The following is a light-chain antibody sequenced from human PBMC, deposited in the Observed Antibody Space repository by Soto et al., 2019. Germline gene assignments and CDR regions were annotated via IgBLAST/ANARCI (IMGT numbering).Light chain of an antibody. CDR3: SSYTGSTSYV. CDR1: SSDVGGYNY. J-gene: IGLJ1*01. Sequence: QSVLTQSASVSGSPGQSITISCTGTSSDVGGYNYVSWYQQHPGKAPQLMIYDVTYRPSGVSNRFSGSKSGNTASLTISGLQAEDEADYYCSSYTGSTSYVFGPGTKLTVL. CDR2: DVT. V-gene: IGLV2-14*01.